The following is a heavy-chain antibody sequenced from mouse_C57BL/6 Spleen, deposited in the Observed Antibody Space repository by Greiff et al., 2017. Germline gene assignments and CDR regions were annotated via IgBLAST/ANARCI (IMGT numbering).Heavy chain of an antibody. CDR1: GYAFSSYW. J-gene: IGHJ2*01. V-gene: IGHV1-80*01. CDR3: ASPHYGYGFDY. CDR2: IYHGDGDT. D-gene: IGHD2-2*01. Sequence: VQLQQSGAELVKPGASVKISCKASGYAFSSYWMNWVKQRPGKGLEWIGQIYHGDGDTNYNGKFKGKATLTADKSSSTAYMQLSSLTSEDSAVYFCASPHYGYGFDYWGQGTTLTVSS.